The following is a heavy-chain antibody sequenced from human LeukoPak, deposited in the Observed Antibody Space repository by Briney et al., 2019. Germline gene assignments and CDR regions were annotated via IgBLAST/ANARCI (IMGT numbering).Heavy chain of an antibody. V-gene: IGHV3-23*01. CDR2: GGSGGST. CDR1: GFIFSSYA. CDR3: AKMRGQYYHSYYMDA. Sequence: GGSLRLSCAASGFIFSSYAMSWVRQAPGKGLEWVSYGGSGGSTYYADSVKGRFTVSRDNSKSTLYLQMNSLTAEDTAVYYCAKMRGQYYHSYYMDAWGKGTTVTVSS. J-gene: IGHJ6*03.